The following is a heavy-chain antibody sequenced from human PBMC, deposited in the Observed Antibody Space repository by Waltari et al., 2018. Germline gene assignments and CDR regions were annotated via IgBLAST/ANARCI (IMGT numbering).Heavy chain of an antibody. V-gene: IGHV3-7*03. J-gene: IGHJ5*02. Sequence: EAQLMESGGGLVQPGGSLRLSCAACGFHFPGHWMTWVRRAPGKGLEWVANIKWDGSATWYAESLSGRFIISRDNARNSLFLQINSPSAEDTAIYYCARGSAGYVRVWDLWGQGTSVTVSS. CDR1: GFHFPGHW. CDR3: ARGSAGYVRVWDL. D-gene: IGHD2-2*01. CDR2: IKWDGSAT.